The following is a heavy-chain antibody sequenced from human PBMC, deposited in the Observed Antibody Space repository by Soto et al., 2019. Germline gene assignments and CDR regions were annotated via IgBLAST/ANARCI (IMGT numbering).Heavy chain of an antibody. D-gene: IGHD6-19*01. CDR1: GFMFRNYG. J-gene: IGHJ3*02. Sequence: PGGSLRLSCAASGFMFRNYGMHWVRLAPGKGLEWVAVIWYDGSEKYYADSVKGRFTISRDNSKNTLYLQMNSLRAEDTAVYYCARDGGSSGYSHAFDIWGQGTMVTVS. CDR2: IWYDGSEK. CDR3: ARDGGSSGYSHAFDI. V-gene: IGHV3-33*01.